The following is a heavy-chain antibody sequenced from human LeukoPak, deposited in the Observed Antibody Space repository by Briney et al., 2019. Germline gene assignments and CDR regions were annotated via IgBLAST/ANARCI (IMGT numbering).Heavy chain of an antibody. CDR3: AREDDDYLFDY. CDR2: IYYSGNT. D-gene: IGHD4-17*01. J-gene: IGHJ4*02. CDR1: GGSIGSYY. Sequence: SETLSLTCTISGGSIGSYYWSWLRQPPGKGLQWIGYIYYSGNTNYNPSLKNRVTISVDTSKNQFSMKLTSVTAADTAVYYCAREDDDYLFDYWGQGALVTVSS. V-gene: IGHV4-59*01.